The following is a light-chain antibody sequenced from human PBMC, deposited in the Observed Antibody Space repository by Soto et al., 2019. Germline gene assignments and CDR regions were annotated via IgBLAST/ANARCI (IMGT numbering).Light chain of an antibody. CDR3: QQYNSYSLLT. CDR1: QSISSW. Sequence: DIQMTQSPSTLSASPGDRVTITCRASQSISSWLAWYQQKPGKAPKLLIYKASSLESGVPSRFSGSGSGTEFTLTISSLQPDDFATYYCQQYNSYSLLTFGGGTKVEIK. CDR2: KAS. V-gene: IGKV1-5*03. J-gene: IGKJ4*01.